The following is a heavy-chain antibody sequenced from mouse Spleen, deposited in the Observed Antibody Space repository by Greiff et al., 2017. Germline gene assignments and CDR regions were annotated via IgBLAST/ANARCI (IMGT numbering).Heavy chain of an antibody. CDR3: ARSGGYQYYYAMDY. V-gene: IGHV1-4*01. CDR2: INPSSGYT. D-gene: IGHD2-2*01. Sequence: QVQLKESGAELARPGASVKMSCKASGYTFTSYTMHWVKQRPGQGLEWIGYINPSSGYTKYNQKFKDKATLTADKSSSTAYMQLGSLTSEDSAVYYCARSGGYQYYYAMDYWGQGTSVPVSS. CDR1: GYTFTSYT. J-gene: IGHJ4*01.